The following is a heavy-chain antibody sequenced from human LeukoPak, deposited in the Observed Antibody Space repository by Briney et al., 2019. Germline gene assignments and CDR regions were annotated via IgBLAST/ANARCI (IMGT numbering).Heavy chain of an antibody. Sequence: GGSLRLSCAASGFTFSSYEMIWVRQAPGKGLEWVSYISSSGSTIYYADSVKGRFTISRDNAKNSLYLQMNSLRAEDTAVYYCARDQYGDYAFDYWGQGTLDTVSS. D-gene: IGHD4-17*01. V-gene: IGHV3-48*03. J-gene: IGHJ4*02. CDR1: GFTFSSYE. CDR2: ISSSGSTI. CDR3: ARDQYGDYAFDY.